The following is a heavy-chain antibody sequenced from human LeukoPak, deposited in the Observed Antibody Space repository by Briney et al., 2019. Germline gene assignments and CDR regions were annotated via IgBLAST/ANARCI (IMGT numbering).Heavy chain of an antibody. Sequence: GGSLRLSCAASGFTFSSYWMHWVRQAPGKGLVWVSRINSDGSSTSYADSVKGRFTIARDNAKNTLYLQMNSLRAEDTAVYYCARVSFGVESDAFDIWGQGTMVTVSS. CDR3: ARVSFGVESDAFDI. V-gene: IGHV3-74*01. D-gene: IGHD3-3*01. CDR2: INSDGSST. CDR1: GFTFSSYW. J-gene: IGHJ3*02.